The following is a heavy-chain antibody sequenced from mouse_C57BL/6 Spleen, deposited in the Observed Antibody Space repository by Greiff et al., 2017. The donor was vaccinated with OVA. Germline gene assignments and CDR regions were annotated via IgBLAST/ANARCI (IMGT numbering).Heavy chain of an antibody. CDR2: ISSGSSTI. CDR3: ARDDYDDGAMDY. CDR1: GFTFSDYG. V-gene: IGHV5-17*01. Sequence: EVKLMESGGGLVKPGGSLKLSCAASGFTFSDYGMHWVRQAPEKGLEWVAYISSGSSTIYYADTVKGRFTISRDNATNTLFLQMTSLRSEDTAMYYCARDDYDDGAMDYWGQGTSVTVSA. D-gene: IGHD2-4*01. J-gene: IGHJ4*01.